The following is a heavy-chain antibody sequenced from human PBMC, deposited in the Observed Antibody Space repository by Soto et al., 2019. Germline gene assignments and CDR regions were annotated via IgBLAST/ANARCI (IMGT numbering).Heavy chain of an antibody. V-gene: IGHV4-39*01. D-gene: IGHD5-18*01. CDR1: GGSISSSSYY. CDR2: IYYSGST. CDR3: ASGRHIQLWSPWPMYYFDY. Sequence: SETLSLTCTVSGGSISSSSYYWGWIRQPPGKGLEWIGSIYYSGSTYYNPSLKSRVTISVDTSKNQFSLKLSSVTAADTAVYYCASGRHIQLWSPWPMYYFDYWGQGTLVTVSS. J-gene: IGHJ4*02.